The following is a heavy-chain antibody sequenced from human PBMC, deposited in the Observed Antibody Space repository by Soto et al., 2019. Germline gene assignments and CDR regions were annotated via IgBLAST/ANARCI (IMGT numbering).Heavy chain of an antibody. Sequence: QVQLVQSGAEVKKPGASVKVSCKASGYTFTSYDINWVRQATGQGLEWMGWMNPNSGNTGYAQKFQGRVTMTRNTSISTAYMELSSLRSEDTAVYYCARDDFWSGETNYYYYYGMDVWGQGTTVTVSS. CDR3: ARDDFWSGETNYYYYYGMDV. J-gene: IGHJ6*02. CDR2: MNPNSGNT. CDR1: GYTFTSYD. V-gene: IGHV1-8*01. D-gene: IGHD3-3*01.